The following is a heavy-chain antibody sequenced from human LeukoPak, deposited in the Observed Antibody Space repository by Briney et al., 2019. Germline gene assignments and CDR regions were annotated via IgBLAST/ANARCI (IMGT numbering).Heavy chain of an antibody. CDR2: LYPGDSDT. V-gene: IGHV5-51*01. D-gene: IGHD3-9*01. J-gene: IGHJ6*03. CDR3: ARHPTYFDALTRRAYYYYMDV. Sequence: GESLKISFKGSLYSFTIYCSGWVRQMPGKGLDCMGILYPGDSDTSYSASFQGPVPISAAKSITTASLQWSSLKASDTAMYYCARHPTYFDALTRRAYYYYMDVWGKGTTVTVSS. CDR1: LYSFTIYC.